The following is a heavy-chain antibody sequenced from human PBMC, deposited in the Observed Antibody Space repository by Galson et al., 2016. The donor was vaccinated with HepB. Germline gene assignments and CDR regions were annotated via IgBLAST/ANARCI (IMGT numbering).Heavy chain of an antibody. CDR1: GFTFRNYA. D-gene: IGHD6-19*01. CDR3: TTWLSHHFDY. J-gene: IGHJ4*02. Sequence: SLRLSCAASGFTFRNYALSWVRRAPGEGLEWVSHIDGPTPNTRYADSVRGRFSIYRDNSRDTLYLQMDSLTAEDSAIYYCTTWLSHHFDYWGQGTRVTVSS. V-gene: IGHV3-23*01. CDR2: IDGPTPNT.